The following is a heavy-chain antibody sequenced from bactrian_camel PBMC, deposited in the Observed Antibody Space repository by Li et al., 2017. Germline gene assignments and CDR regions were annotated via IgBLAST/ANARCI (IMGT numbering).Heavy chain of an antibody. D-gene: IGHD2*01. J-gene: IGHJ4*01. CDR1: GYTFNTY. CDR2: VYSDGIYT. Sequence: VQLVESGGGSVQAGGSVRLSCAASGYTFNTYSWVRQAPGKGLEWVSSVYSDGIYTYYADSVKGRFTISRDNAKNTVYLQMNSLKSEDTTLYYCAADPGSRQIYEYGYWGQGTQVTVS. CDR3: AADPGSRQIYEYGY. V-gene: IGHV3S6*01.